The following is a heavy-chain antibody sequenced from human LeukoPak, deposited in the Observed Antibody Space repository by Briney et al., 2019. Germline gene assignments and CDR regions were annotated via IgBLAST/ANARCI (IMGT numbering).Heavy chain of an antibody. J-gene: IGHJ4*02. CDR1: GFTFSSYW. Sequence: PGGSLRLSCAASGFTFSSYWMHWVRQAPGKGQEWVAVISYDGSNEYYADSVKGRFTISRDNSKNTLYLQMSSLRAEDTAVYYCAKEFNRGLPDYWGQGTLVTVPS. CDR3: AKEFNRGLPDY. V-gene: IGHV3-30*18. D-gene: IGHD2-21*01. CDR2: ISYDGSNE.